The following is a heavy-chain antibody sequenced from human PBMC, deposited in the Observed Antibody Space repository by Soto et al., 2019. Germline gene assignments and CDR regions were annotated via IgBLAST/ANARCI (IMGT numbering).Heavy chain of an antibody. D-gene: IGHD3-3*01. J-gene: IGHJ5*02. CDR2: IIPIFGTA. CDR3: ATSAIFGVVIIRLNWFDL. Sequence: SVKVSCKASGGTFSSYAISWVRQAPGQGLEWMGGIIPIFGTANYAQKFQGRVTITADESTSTAYMELSSLRSEDTAVYYCATSAIFGVVIIRLNWFDLCAQGILVTVSS. CDR1: GGTFSSYA. V-gene: IGHV1-69*13.